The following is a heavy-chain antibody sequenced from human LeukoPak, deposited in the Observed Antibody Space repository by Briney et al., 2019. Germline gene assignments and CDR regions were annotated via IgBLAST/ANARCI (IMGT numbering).Heavy chain of an antibody. CDR3: ARDYCSSTSCLFDY. D-gene: IGHD2-2*01. Sequence: ASVKVSCKASGYTFTGYHMHWVRQAPGQGLEWMGRINPNSGDANYAQNFQGRVTMTRDTSISTAYMELSRLRSDDTAVYYCARDYCSSTSCLFDYWGQGTLVTVSS. CDR2: INPNSGDA. V-gene: IGHV1-2*06. J-gene: IGHJ4*02. CDR1: GYTFTGYH.